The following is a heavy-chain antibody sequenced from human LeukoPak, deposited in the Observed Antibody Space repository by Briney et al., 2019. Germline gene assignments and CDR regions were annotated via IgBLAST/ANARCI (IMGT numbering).Heavy chain of an antibody. D-gene: IGHD3-9*01. J-gene: IGHJ4*02. Sequence: PSETLSLTCAVYGGSFSGYYWSWIRQPPGKGLEWIGEINHSGSTNYNPSLKSRVTISVDTSKNQFSLKLSSVTAADTAVYYCARAFNDILTGYYYFDYWGQGTLVTVSS. CDR1: GGSFSGYY. V-gene: IGHV4-34*01. CDR3: ARAFNDILTGYYYFDY. CDR2: INHSGST.